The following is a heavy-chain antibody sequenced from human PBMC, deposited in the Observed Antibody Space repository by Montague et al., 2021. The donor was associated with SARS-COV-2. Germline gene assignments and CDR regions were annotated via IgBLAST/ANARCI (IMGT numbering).Heavy chain of an antibody. Sequence: SLRLSCAASGFTFSSYWMHWVRQAPGKGLVWVSRSNSDGSSTSXXDSVKGRFTISRDNAKNTLYLQMNSLRAEDTAVYYCAGPLNWFDPWGQGTLVTVSS. CDR2: SNSDGSST. J-gene: IGHJ5*02. V-gene: IGHV3-74*01. CDR3: AGPLNWFDP. CDR1: GFTFSSYW.